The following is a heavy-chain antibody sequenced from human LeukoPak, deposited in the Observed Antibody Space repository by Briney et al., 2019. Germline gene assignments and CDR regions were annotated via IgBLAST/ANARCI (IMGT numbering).Heavy chain of an antibody. CDR3: ARGQRRTTVTYFDY. J-gene: IGHJ4*02. V-gene: IGHV4-34*01. Sequence: SETLSLTCAVYGGSFSGYCWSWIRQPPGKGLEWIGEINHSGSTNYNPSLKSRVTISVDTSKNQFSLKLSSVTAADTAVYYCARGQRRTTVTYFDYWGQGTLVTVSS. CDR1: GGSFSGYC. CDR2: INHSGST. D-gene: IGHD4-17*01.